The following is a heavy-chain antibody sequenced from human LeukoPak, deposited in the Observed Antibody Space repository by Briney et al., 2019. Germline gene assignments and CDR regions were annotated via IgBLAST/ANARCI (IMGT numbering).Heavy chain of an antibody. J-gene: IGHJ6*03. CDR2: IISNGGST. V-gene: IGHV3-64*02. D-gene: IGHD3-3*01. Sequence: GGSLRLSCAAYGFTFSHYSMHWVRQAPGKGLEYVSAIISNGGSTHYADSVKGRFTISRDNSKNTLYLQMDSLRAEDMAVYYCARITMGATIANFYYYHMDVWRKWATVTVSS. CDR1: GFTFSHYS. CDR3: ARITMGATIANFYYYHMDV.